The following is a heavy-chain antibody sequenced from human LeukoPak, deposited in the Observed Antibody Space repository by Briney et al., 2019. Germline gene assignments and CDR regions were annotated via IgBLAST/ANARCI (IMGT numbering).Heavy chain of an antibody. CDR3: ARDRGPDYQSPYYYYGMDV. CDR1: GYTFTGYY. CDR2: INPNSGST. V-gene: IGHV1-2*02. J-gene: IGHJ6*02. D-gene: IGHD4-17*01. Sequence: GASVKVSCKASGYTFTGYYMHWVRQAPGQGLEWMGWINPNSGSTNYAQKFQGRVTMTRDTSISTAYMELSRLRSDDTAVYYCARDRGPDYQSPYYYYGMDVWGQGTTVTVSS.